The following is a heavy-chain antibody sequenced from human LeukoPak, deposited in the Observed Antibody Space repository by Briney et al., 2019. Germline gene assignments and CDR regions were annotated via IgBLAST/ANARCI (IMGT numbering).Heavy chain of an antibody. D-gene: IGHD3-3*01. Sequence: GGSLRLSCAASGFIFGSYAMSRVRQAPGKRLEWVSTISGSGGSTYFADSVKGRFTISRDNSKNTLYLQMNSLRAEDTAVYSCAKEFSSNFWSGPVDYWGQGTLVTVSS. CDR3: AKEFSSNFWSGPVDY. V-gene: IGHV3-23*01. CDR2: ISGSGGST. CDR1: GFIFGSYA. J-gene: IGHJ4*02.